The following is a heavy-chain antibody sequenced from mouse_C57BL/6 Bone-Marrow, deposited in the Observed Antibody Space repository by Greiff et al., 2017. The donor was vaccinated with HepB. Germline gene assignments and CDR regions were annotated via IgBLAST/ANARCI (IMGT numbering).Heavy chain of an antibody. Sequence: VQLQQSGAELVRPGASVTLSCKASGYTFTDYEMHWVKQTTVHGLEWIGAIDPETGGTAYNQKFKGKAILTVDKSSSTAYMELRSLTSEDSAVYYCTLIFYDYPAWFAYWGQGTLVTVSA. CDR1: GYTFTDYE. CDR2: IDPETGGT. J-gene: IGHJ3*01. V-gene: IGHV1-15*01. CDR3: TLIFYDYPAWFAY. D-gene: IGHD2-4*01.